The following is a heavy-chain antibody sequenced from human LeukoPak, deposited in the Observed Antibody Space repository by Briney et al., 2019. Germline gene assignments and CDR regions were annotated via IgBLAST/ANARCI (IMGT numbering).Heavy chain of an antibody. V-gene: IGHV1-18*01. Sequence: ASVKVSCKASGYTFTSYGISWVRQAPGQGLEWMGWISAYNGNTNYAQKPQGRVTMTTDTSTSTAYMELRSLRSDDTAVYYCARDVSGSDHPNLARGSWNWFDPWGQGTLVTVSS. CDR3: ARDVSGSDHPNLARGSWNWFDP. D-gene: IGHD1-26*01. CDR1: GYTFTSYG. CDR2: ISAYNGNT. J-gene: IGHJ5*02.